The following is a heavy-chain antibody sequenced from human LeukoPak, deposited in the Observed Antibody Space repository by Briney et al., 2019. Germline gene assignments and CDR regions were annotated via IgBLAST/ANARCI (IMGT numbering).Heavy chain of an antibody. CDR3: ARDRGSSWYTGRDAFDI. V-gene: IGHV4-59*01. Sequence: SETLSLTCTVSGGSISSYYWSWIRQPPGKGLEWIGYIYYSGSTNYNPSLKSRVTISVVTSKNQFSLKLSSVTAADTAVYYCARDRGSSWYTGRDAFDIWGQGTMVTVSS. D-gene: IGHD6-13*01. J-gene: IGHJ3*02. CDR2: IYYSGST. CDR1: GGSISSYY.